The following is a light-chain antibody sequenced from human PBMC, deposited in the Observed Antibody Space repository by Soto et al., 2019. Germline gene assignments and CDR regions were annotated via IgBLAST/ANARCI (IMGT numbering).Light chain of an antibody. CDR1: QSVLYSSNNKNY. V-gene: IGKV4-1*01. CDR3: QQCYTTPWT. Sequence: DIVMTQSPDSLAVSLGEGATINCKSSQSVLYSSNNKNYLTWYQQKPGQPPKLLVYWASTRESGVPDRFSGSGSGTDFTLTISSLQAEDVAVYYCQQCYTTPWTFGQGTKLEIK. CDR2: WAS. J-gene: IGKJ2*02.